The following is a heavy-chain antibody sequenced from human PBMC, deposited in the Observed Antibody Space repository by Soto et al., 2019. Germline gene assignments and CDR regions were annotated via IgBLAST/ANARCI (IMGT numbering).Heavy chain of an antibody. CDR3: AKRTGFEY. CDR1: GFTFSSYS. J-gene: IGHJ4*02. V-gene: IGHV3-48*01. CDR2: IRSSSSTI. Sequence: VQMVESGGGLVQPGGSLRLSCAASGFTFSSYSMNWVRQAPGKGLEWGSYIRSSSSTIYYADSVKGRFTISRDNSKNSLYLQMNSLRGDDTAVYYCAKRTGFEYWGQGTLVTVS. D-gene: IGHD1-1*01.